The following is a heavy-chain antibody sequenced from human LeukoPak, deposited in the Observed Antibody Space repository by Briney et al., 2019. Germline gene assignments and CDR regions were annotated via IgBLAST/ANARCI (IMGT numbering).Heavy chain of an antibody. V-gene: IGHV3-21*01. J-gene: IGHJ4*02. CDR3: ARRVLGCGGSCEGSFDY. CDR2: ISSSSSYI. Sequence: GGSLRLSCAASGFTFSSYSMNWVRQAPGKGLEWVSSISSSSSYIYYADSVKGRFTISRDNAKNSLYLQMNSLRAEDTAVYYCARRVLGCGGSCEGSFDYWGQGTLVTVSS. CDR1: GFTFSSYS. D-gene: IGHD2-15*01.